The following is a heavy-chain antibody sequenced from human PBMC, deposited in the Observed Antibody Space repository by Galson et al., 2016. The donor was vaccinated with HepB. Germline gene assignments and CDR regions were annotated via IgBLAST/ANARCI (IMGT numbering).Heavy chain of an antibody. CDR2: ITGSGGST. J-gene: IGHJ4*02. CDR1: GFTFSAYS. CDR3: AKWGGYGDS. Sequence: SLRLSCAASGFTFSAYSITWVRQTPARGLEWVSGITGSGGSTYYADSVKGRFTLSRDNSKNTVFLQMNSLRGEDAATYYCAKWGGYGDSWGQGTLVTVSS. D-gene: IGHD5-12*01. V-gene: IGHV3-23*01.